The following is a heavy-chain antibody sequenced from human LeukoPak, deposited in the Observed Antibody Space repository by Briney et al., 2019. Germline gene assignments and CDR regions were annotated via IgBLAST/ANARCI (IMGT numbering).Heavy chain of an antibody. V-gene: IGHV4-31*03. Sequence: PSQTLSLTCTVSGGSISSGGYYWSWIRQHPGKGLEWIGYIYYSGSTYYNPYLKSRVTISVDTSKNQFSLKLSSVTAAGTAVYYCASLYDSSGYRDYWGRGTRVSVSS. CDR2: IYYSGST. D-gene: IGHD3-22*01. J-gene: IGHJ4*02. CDR3: ASLYDSSGYRDY. CDR1: GGSISSGGYY.